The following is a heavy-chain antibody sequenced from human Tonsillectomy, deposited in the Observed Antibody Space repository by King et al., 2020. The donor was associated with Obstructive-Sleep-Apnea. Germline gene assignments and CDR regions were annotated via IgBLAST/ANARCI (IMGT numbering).Heavy chain of an antibody. Sequence: LQLQESGPGLVKPSETLSLTCTVSGGSISSSSYYWGWIRQPPGKGLEWIGSIYYSGSTYYNPSLKSRVTISVDTSKNQFSLKLSSVTAADTAVYYCARTSRDYYDSSGYDYWGQGTLVTVSS. CDR2: IYYSGST. CDR1: GGSISSSSYY. V-gene: IGHV4-39*07. D-gene: IGHD3-22*01. J-gene: IGHJ4*02. CDR3: ARTSRDYYDSSGYDY.